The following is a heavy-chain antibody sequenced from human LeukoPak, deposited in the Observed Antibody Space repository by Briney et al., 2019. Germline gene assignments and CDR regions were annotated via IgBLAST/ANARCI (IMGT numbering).Heavy chain of an antibody. CDR3: AKGLRWFGDFYFNFFDY. CDR2: ISYDGGKR. CDR1: GFNFRTYG. Sequence: PGRSLRLSCAASGFNFRTYGMHWVRQAPGKGLEWVAFISYDGGKRYFGESVKGRFTIARDNSENTVSLQMNSLKTEDTAVYYCAKGLRWFGDFYFNFFDYWGQGILVTVSS. D-gene: IGHD3-10*01. J-gene: IGHJ4*02. V-gene: IGHV3-30*18.